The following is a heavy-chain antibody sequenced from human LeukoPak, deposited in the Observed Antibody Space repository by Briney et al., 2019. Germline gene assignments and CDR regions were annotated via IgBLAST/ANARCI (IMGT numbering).Heavy chain of an antibody. D-gene: IGHD3-16*01. J-gene: IGHJ3*02. Sequence: PSETLSLTCTVSGGSISSYYWSWIRQPPGKGLEWIGYIYYTGSNKYNPTLKSRVTISVDTAKNQFSLKLSYVTAADTAVYYCARRNVLTEGEAFDIWGQGTLVTVSS. CDR3: ARRNVLTEGEAFDI. CDR2: IYYTGSN. V-gene: IGHV4-59*08. CDR1: GGSISSYY.